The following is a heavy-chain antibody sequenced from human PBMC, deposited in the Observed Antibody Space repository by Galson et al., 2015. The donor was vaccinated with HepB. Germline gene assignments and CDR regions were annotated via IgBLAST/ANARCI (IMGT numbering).Heavy chain of an antibody. D-gene: IGHD6-19*01. CDR1: AYTGYY. Sequence: SVKVSCKASAYTGYYIHWVRQAPGQGLEWMGRINSNSGGSTYAQKFQGRVTMTTDTSLSTVYMELSRLRSDDTAFYYCATSTIAVAGPLSWGRGTLVTVSS. CDR2: INSNSGGS. CDR3: ATSTIAVAGPLS. J-gene: IGHJ5*02. V-gene: IGHV1-2*06.